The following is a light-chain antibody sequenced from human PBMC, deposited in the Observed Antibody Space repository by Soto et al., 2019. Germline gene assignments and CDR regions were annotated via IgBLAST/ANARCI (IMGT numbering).Light chain of an antibody. Sequence: AIQLTQSPSSLSAAVGGRVSITCRASQAISTWLAWYQQKPGKAPKVLIYEASKLESGVPSRFSGSGSGTDFILTISSLQREDLATYYCQQSYSSSWTFGQGTKVDIK. V-gene: IGKV1-13*02. CDR2: EAS. CDR1: QAISTW. J-gene: IGKJ1*01. CDR3: QQSYSSSWT.